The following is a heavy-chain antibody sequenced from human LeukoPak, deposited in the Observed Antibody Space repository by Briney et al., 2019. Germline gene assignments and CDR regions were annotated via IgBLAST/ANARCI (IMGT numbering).Heavy chain of an antibody. V-gene: IGHV4-34*01. CDR3: ARSRAGNDFLSAFYAFDI. J-gene: IGHJ3*02. CDR2: INHSGST. D-gene: IGHD3-3*01. CDR1: GGSLSSYY. Sequence: SDTLSLTCAVYGGSLSSYYWSWIRQPPGKALEWIGEINHSGSTNNNPSLKSRVTVLVDASKNQFSLKLSSVTAADSAVYYCARSRAGNDFLSAFYAFDIWGQGTMVTVSS.